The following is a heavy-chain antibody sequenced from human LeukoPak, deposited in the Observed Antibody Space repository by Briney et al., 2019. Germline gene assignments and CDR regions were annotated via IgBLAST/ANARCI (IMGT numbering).Heavy chain of an antibody. CDR1: SGSTSSSSYY. V-gene: IGHV4-39*01. CDR2: IYYSGST. Sequence: SETLSLTCTVSSGSTSSSSYYWGWIRQPPGKGLEWIGSIYYSGSTYYNPSLKSRVTISVDTSKNQFSLKLSSVTAADTAVYYCARYSGLFQHWGQGTLVTVSS. CDR3: ARYSGLFQH. J-gene: IGHJ1*01. D-gene: IGHD5-18*01.